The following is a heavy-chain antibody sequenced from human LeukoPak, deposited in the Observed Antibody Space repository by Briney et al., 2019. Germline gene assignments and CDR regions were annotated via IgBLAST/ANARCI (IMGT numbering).Heavy chain of an antibody. V-gene: IGHV1-69*13. CDR3: ARDYYDSSGYYLDWFDP. CDR1: GGTLSGYA. Sequence: SVKVSCKASGGTLSGYAISWVRQAPGQGLECMGGIIPIFGTANYAQKFQGRVTITADESTSTAYMELSSLRSEDTAVYYCARDYYDSSGYYLDWFDPWGQGTLVTASS. J-gene: IGHJ5*02. CDR2: IIPIFGTA. D-gene: IGHD3-22*01.